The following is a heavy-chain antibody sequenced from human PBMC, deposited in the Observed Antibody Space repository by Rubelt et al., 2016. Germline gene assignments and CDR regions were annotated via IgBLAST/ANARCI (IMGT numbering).Heavy chain of an antibody. D-gene: IGHD2-2*01. CDR1: GGSISSYY. Sequence: QVQLQESGPGLVKPSETLSLTCTVSGGSISSYYWSWIRQPPGKGLEWIGYIYYSGSTYYNPSLKSRVTISVDTSKNQFSLKLSSVTAADTAVYYCARVEDIVVVPAAAHAFDIWGQGTMVTVSS. CDR2: IYYSGST. V-gene: IGHV4-59*12. J-gene: IGHJ3*02. CDR3: ARVEDIVVVPAAAHAFDI.